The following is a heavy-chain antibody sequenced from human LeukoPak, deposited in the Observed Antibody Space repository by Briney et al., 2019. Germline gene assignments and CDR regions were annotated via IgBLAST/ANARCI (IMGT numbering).Heavy chain of an antibody. D-gene: IGHD2-2*01. V-gene: IGHV3-21*01. CDR2: ISSSSSYI. J-gene: IGHJ4*02. CDR1: GFTFSSYS. Sequence: PGGSLRPSCAASGFTFSSYSMNWVRQAPGKGLEWVSSISSSSSYIYYADSVKGRFTISRDNAKNSLYLQMNSLRAEDTAVYYCARGLRGIVPAACIDYWGQGTLVTVSS. CDR3: ARGLRGIVPAACIDY.